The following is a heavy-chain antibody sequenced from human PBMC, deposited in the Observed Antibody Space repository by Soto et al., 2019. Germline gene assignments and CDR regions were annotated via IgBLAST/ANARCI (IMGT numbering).Heavy chain of an antibody. CDR1: GFTFSSYA. J-gene: IGHJ4*02. D-gene: IGHD3-22*01. V-gene: IGHV3-23*01. CDR2: ISGSGSTI. Sequence: PGGSLRLSCAASGFTFSSYAVSWVRQAPGKWPEWISSISGSGSTIYYADSVKGRFTISRDNSKNTLYLQMSSLRAEDTAVYYCAKVFYYYDSSGYYYFDYWGQGXLVTVYS. CDR3: AKVFYYYDSSGYYYFDY.